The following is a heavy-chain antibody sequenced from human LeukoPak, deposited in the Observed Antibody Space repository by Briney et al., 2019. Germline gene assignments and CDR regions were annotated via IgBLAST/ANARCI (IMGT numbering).Heavy chain of an antibody. CDR3: AKDLGGSATTV. CDR1: GFTFDDYG. V-gene: IGHV3-20*04. Sequence: GGSLRLSCAASGFTFDDYGMSWVRQAPGKGLEWVSGISWSGDRMGYADAVKGRFTISRDNAKNSLFLQMNSLRVEDTALYYYAKDLGGSATTVWGQGTLVTVSS. J-gene: IGHJ4*02. CDR2: ISWSGDRM. D-gene: IGHD2-2*01.